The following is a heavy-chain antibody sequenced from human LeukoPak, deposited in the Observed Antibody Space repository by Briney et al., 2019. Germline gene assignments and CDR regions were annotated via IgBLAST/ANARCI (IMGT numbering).Heavy chain of an antibody. CDR2: INPNDGDT. V-gene: IGHV1-2*02. Sequence: ASVKVSCKASGYTFTDYYMHWVRQAPGQGFEWMGWINPNDGDTNYTQKFQGRVTMTRDTSISTAHMEVSRLRSDDTAVYYCARANFLYCSSTTCLFDYWGQGTLVTVSS. D-gene: IGHD2-2*01. CDR1: GYTFTDYY. CDR3: ARANFLYCSSTTCLFDY. J-gene: IGHJ4*02.